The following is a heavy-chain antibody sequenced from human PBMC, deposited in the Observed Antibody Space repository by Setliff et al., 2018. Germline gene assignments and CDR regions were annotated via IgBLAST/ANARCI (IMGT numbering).Heavy chain of an antibody. CDR1: GDSISAAS. J-gene: IGHJ6*03. CDR2: INYSGST. CDR3: ATRKSSGRLYYMDV. V-gene: IGHV4-59*01. Sequence: PSETLSLTCSVSGDSISAASIMAWIRQPPGKGLEWIGYINYSGSTNYNPSLKSRVTISGDTSKNQVSLRLSSVTAADTAVYYCATRKSSGRLYYMDVWGKGTTVTVSS. D-gene: IGHD1-26*01.